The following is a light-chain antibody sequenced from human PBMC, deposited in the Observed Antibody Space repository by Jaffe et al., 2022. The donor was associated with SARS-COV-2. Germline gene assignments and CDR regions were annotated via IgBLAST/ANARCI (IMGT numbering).Light chain of an antibody. J-gene: IGKJ1*01. CDR2: AAS. CDR1: QNIGRY. V-gene: IGKV1-39*01. CDR3: QQSYTLPWT. Sequence: DIQMTQSPSSLSASLGDRVIITCRASQNIGRYLSWFQQKPGKAPKLLIYAASNLQSGVTSRFSGSVSGTDFSLTISILRPEDIALYYCQQSYTLPWTFGQGTRVEIK.